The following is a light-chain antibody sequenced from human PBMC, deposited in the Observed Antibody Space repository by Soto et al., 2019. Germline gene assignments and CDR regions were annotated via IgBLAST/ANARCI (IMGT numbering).Light chain of an antibody. V-gene: IGKV3-11*01. CDR3: QQRSNWTPLT. CDR1: QSVSSY. CDR2: DAS. J-gene: IGKJ4*01. Sequence: EIVLTQSPATLSLSPGERATLSCRASQSVSSYLAWYQQKPGQAPRLLIYDASNRATGIPARFSGSGSGTDFTLTISSLEPEDFAVYYCQQRSNWTPLTFGGGNKVELK.